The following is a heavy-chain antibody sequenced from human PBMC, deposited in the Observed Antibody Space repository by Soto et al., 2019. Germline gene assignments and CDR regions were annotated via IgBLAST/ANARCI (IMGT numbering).Heavy chain of an antibody. J-gene: IGHJ4*02. Sequence: GGSLRLSCAASGFPFTNYWMNWFRHTPWKGLMWVSRISPDGSDVGYADSVEGRFTVSRDNAKNTLYLQMHSLRAEDTAMYYCACWGHIVPVAPSDFDRWGQGTLVTVSS. CDR3: ACWGHIVPVAPSDFDR. V-gene: IGHV3-74*01. CDR1: GFPFTNYW. CDR2: ISPDGSDV. D-gene: IGHD2-8*02.